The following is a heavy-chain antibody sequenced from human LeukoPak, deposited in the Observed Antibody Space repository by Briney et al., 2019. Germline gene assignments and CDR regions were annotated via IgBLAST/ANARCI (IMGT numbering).Heavy chain of an antibody. CDR3: ARDWASGGDPLQLLFDY. D-gene: IGHD2-21*02. Sequence: GGSLRLSCAASGFTFSSYAMHWVRQAPGKGLEWVAVISHDGSNKYYADSVKGRFTISRDNSKDTVYLQMNSLRAEDTAVYYCARDWASGGDPLQLLFDYWGQGTLVTVSS. V-gene: IGHV3-30*04. CDR2: ISHDGSNK. CDR1: GFTFSSYA. J-gene: IGHJ4*02.